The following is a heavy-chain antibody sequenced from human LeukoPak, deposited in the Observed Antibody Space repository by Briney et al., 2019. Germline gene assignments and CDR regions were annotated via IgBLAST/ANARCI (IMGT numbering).Heavy chain of an antibody. CDR1: GFTFSGYS. CDR3: ARVKDSGYDTLDY. V-gene: IGHV3-21*01. D-gene: IGHD5-12*01. CDR2: ISSSSSYI. Sequence: GGSLRLSCAASGFTFSGYSMNWVRQAPGKGLEWVSSISSSSSYIYYADSVKGRFTISRDNAKNSLYLQMNSLRAEDTAVYYCARVKDSGYDTLDYWGQGTLVTVSS. J-gene: IGHJ4*02.